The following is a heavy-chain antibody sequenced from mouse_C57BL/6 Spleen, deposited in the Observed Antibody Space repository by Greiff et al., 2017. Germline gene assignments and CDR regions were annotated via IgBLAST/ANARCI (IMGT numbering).Heavy chain of an antibody. CDR1: GYTFTSYW. CDR3: ARVGITAWFAY. D-gene: IGHD2-4*01. CDR2: IDPSGSYT. Sequence: QVQLQQPGAELVKPGASVKLSCKASGYTFTSYWMQWVKQRPGQGLEWLGEIDPSGSYTNYNQKFKCKATLTVDTSSSTAYMQLSSLTSEDSAVYYCARVGITAWFAYWGQGSLVNVSA. V-gene: IGHV1-50*01. J-gene: IGHJ3*01.